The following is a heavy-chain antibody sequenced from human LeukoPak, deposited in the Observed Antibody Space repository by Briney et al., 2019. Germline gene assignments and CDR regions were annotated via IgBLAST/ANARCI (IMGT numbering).Heavy chain of an antibody. CDR1: GYTFTSYA. J-gene: IGHJ4*02. CDR3: ASVGEGGYSSGWYGDY. D-gene: IGHD6-19*01. Sequence: SVKVSCKASGYTFTSYAISWVRQAPGQGLEWMGRIIPILGIANYAQKFQGRVTITADKSTSTAYMELSSLRSEDTAVYYCASVGEGGYSSGWYGDYWGQGTLVTVSS. V-gene: IGHV1-69*04. CDR2: IIPILGIA.